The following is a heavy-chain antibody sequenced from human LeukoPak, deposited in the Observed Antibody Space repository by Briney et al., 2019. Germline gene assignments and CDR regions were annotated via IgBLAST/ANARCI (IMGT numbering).Heavy chain of an antibody. D-gene: IGHD4-17*01. CDR3: TASDYGDVFDY. J-gene: IGHJ4*02. V-gene: IGHV1-18*04. Sequence: ASVKVSCKASGYTFTSYGISWVRQAPGQGLEWMGWISAYNGNTNYAQKLQGRVTMTTDTSTSTAYMELRSLRSDDTAVYYCTASDYGDVFDYWGQGTLVTVSS. CDR2: ISAYNGNT. CDR1: GYTFTSYG.